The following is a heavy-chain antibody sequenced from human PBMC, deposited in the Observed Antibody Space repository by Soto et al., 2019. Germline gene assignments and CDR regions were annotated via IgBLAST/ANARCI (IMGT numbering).Heavy chain of an antibody. V-gene: IGHV2-5*02. J-gene: IGHJ4*02. Sequence: QITLKESGPTLVKPTQTLTLTCTFSGFSLSTDRVGVGWIRQPPGKALEWLAVIYWDDSKTYRPSLKSRLTITKDTSKTQVALTMTNMDPVDTATYYCAHAYGGRSLYWGQGTLVTVSS. CDR3: AHAYGGRSLY. D-gene: IGHD1-26*01. CDR1: GFSLSTDRVG. CDR2: IYWDDSK.